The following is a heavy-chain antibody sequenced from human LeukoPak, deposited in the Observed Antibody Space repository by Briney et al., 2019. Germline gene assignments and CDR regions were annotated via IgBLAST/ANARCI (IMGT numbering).Heavy chain of an antibody. CDR3: ARGLEWSPRGV. J-gene: IGHJ6*04. CDR1: GGTFSSYA. D-gene: IGHD3-3*01. V-gene: IGHV1-69*04. CDR2: IIPILGIA. Sequence: ASVKVSCKASGGTFSSYAISWVRQAPGQGLEWMGRIIPILGIANYAQKFQGRVTITADKSTSTAYMELSSLRSEDTAVYYCARGLEWSPRGVWGKGTTVTVSS.